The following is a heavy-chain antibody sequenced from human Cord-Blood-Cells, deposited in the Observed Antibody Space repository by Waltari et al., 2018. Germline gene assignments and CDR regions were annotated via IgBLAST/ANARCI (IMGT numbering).Heavy chain of an antibody. D-gene: IGHD3-10*01. CDR2: IKQDGSEK. V-gene: IGHV3-7*01. Sequence: EVQLVESGGGLVQPGGSLRLSCAASGFTFSSYWMSWVRQAPGKGLEWVANIKQDGSEKYYVDSEKGRFTISRDNAKNSLYLQMNSLRAEDTAVYYCASDPMGIYGGGGYWGQGTLVTVSS. J-gene: IGHJ4*02. CDR1: GFTFSSYW. CDR3: ASDPMGIYGGGGY.